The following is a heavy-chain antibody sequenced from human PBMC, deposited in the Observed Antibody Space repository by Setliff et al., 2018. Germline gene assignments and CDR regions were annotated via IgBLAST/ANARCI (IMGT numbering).Heavy chain of an antibody. Sequence: SETLSLTCTVSGGSISSSSYYWGWIRQPPGKGLEWIGSIYYSGSTYYNPSLKSRVTISVDKSKNQCSLKLSSVTAADTAVYYCAREKGDPNYNFWSGYYLYYYYGMAVWGQGTTVTVSS. V-gene: IGHV4-39*07. J-gene: IGHJ6*02. D-gene: IGHD3-3*01. CDR1: GGSISSSSYY. CDR3: AREKGDPNYNFWSGYYLYYYYGMAV. CDR2: IYYSGST.